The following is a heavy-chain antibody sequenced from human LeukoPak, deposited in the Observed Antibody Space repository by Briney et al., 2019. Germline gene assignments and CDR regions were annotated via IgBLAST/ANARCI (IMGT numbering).Heavy chain of an antibody. CDR1: GFTFSSQA. Sequence: GGCLRLSCAASGFTFSSQAMSWVRQAPGKGLEWVSAISGSGTSTYYADSVKGRFTISRDNSKNTLYLQMNSLRAEDTAVYYCAKDDRNYGDTNWFDPWGQGTLVTVSS. V-gene: IGHV3-23*01. CDR3: AKDDRNYGDTNWFDP. J-gene: IGHJ5*02. D-gene: IGHD4-11*01. CDR2: ISGSGTST.